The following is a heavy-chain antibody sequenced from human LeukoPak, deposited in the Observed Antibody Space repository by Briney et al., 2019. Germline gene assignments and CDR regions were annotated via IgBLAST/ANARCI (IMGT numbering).Heavy chain of an antibody. D-gene: IGHD6-13*01. V-gene: IGHV1-8*03. CDR1: GYTFTSYG. CDR3: ARGGQQLVLNYYYYMDV. J-gene: IGHJ6*03. Sequence: ASVEVSCKASGYTFTSYGISWVRQAPGQGLEWMGWMNPNSGNTGYAQKFQGRVTITRNTSISTAYMELSSLRSEDTAVYYCARGGQQLVLNYYYYMDVWGKGTTVTVSS. CDR2: MNPNSGNT.